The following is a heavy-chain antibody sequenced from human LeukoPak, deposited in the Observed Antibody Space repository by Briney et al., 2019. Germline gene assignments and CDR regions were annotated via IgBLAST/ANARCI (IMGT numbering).Heavy chain of an antibody. Sequence: SETLSLTCTVSGGSISGYYWTWIRQPPGKGLEWIGCIYSSGSTSYKPSLKSRITISLDTSKNQFSLNLSSVTAADTAVYYCVRGKAAAGAIWFDPWGQGTLVTVSS. CDR3: VRGKAAAGAIWFDP. CDR1: GGSISGYY. V-gene: IGHV4-59*01. J-gene: IGHJ5*02. CDR2: IYSSGST. D-gene: IGHD6-13*01.